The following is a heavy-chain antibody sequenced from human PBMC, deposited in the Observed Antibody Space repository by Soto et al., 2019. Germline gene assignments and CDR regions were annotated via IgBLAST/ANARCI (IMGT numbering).Heavy chain of an antibody. J-gene: IGHJ4*02. Sequence: ETLSLTCAVYSGSFSGYYWSWIRQPPGKGLEWIGEIYHGLSIVYNPSLKSRVTISGDSSKNQFSLKLSSVTAADTAVYYCARHGGYYFDYWGQGTLVTVS. V-gene: IGHV4-34*01. CDR3: ARHGGYYFDY. CDR1: SGSFSGYY. D-gene: IGHD3-16*01. CDR2: IYHGLSI.